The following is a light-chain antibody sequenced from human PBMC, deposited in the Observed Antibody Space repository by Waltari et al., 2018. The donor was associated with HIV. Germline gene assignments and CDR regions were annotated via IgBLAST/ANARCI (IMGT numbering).Light chain of an antibody. J-gene: IGLJ2*01. CDR3: QSADTSDTYPGF. V-gene: IGLV3-25*03. CDR2: KDY. Sequence: SYELTQPPSVSVSPGQTAKITCSGDALPKQYAYWYQQKPGRAPVLVIYKDYQRPSGIPERFSGSSSGTTVTLTISGVQAEDEADYYCQSADTSDTYPGFFGGGTKLTVL. CDR1: ALPKQY.